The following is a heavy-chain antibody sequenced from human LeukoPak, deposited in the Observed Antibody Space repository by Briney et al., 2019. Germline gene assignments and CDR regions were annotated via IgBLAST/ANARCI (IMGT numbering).Heavy chain of an antibody. CDR1: GGSISSYY. D-gene: IGHD4-17*01. J-gene: IGHJ5*02. CDR3: VRLRGYGDYVWFDP. V-gene: IGHV4-4*07. CDR2: IYTSGST. Sequence: SETLSLTCTVSGGSISSYYWSWIRQPAGKGLEWVGRIYTSGSTNYNPSLKSRVTISVDTSKNQFSLKLSSVTAADTAVYYCVRLRGYGDYVWFDPWGQGTLVTVSS.